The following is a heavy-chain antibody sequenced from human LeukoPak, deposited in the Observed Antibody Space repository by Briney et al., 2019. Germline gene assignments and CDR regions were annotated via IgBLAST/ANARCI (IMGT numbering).Heavy chain of an antibody. Sequence: ASVKVSFKASGYTFTSYGINWVRQAPGQGLEWMGWISAYNGNTNYAQNLQDRVTLTTDTSTNTAYMEMRSLRSDDTAVFYCARGGYYGSGSFPDYWGQGTLVTVSS. V-gene: IGHV1-18*01. D-gene: IGHD3-10*01. J-gene: IGHJ4*02. CDR2: ISAYNGNT. CDR3: ARGGYYGSGSFPDY. CDR1: GYTFTSYG.